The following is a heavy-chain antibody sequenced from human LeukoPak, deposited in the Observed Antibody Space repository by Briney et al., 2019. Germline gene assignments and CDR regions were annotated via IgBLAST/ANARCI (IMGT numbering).Heavy chain of an antibody. D-gene: IGHD3-22*01. CDR1: GGSITSYY. CDR3: APPPYYYEANGYSVA. Sequence: SETLSLTCTVSGGSITSYYWSWIRQPAGKGLEWIGRIYTTGSTYYNHFLKSRVTMAVDTSKNQFSLNLSSVTAADTAVYYCAPPPYYYEANGYSVAWGQGTLVTVSS. J-gene: IGHJ5*02. V-gene: IGHV4-4*07. CDR2: IYTTGST.